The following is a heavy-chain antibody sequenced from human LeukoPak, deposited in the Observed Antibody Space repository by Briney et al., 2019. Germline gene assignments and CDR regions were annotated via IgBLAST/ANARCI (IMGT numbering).Heavy chain of an antibody. CDR1: GDSINNYY. D-gene: IGHD3-3*01. CDR3: ARERRDDFWSGTYRGNRFDP. Sequence: SETLSLTCTVSGDSINNYYWSWIRQTPGKGLEWIGSVYYRGSSNYNPSLKSRVTISVDTSKNQFSLKLSSVTAADTAVYYCARERRDDFWSGTYRGNRFDPWGQGTLVTVSS. CDR2: VYYRGSS. J-gene: IGHJ5*02. V-gene: IGHV4-59*01.